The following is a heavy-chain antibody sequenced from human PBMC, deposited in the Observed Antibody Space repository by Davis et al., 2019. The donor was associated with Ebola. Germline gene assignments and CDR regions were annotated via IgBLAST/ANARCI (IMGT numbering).Heavy chain of an antibody. CDR3: ARGCGILRLLKWLPWEI. V-gene: IGHV1-2*02. J-gene: IGHJ6*02. D-gene: IGHD3-3*01. CDR1: GYTFTAYY. CDR2: INPDNGDT. Sequence: ASVKASCKASGYTFTAYYMQWVRQAPGQGLESMGWINPDNGDTNYAQKFQGRVTVTRDTSINTVYMELKSLRSEDTAMYYCARGCGILRLLKWLPWEIWGQGPTVTVSS.